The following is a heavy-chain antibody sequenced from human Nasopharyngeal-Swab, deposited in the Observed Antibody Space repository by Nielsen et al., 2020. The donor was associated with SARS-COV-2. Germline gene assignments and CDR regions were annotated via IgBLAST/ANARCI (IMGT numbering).Heavy chain of an antibody. CDR1: GFTFSSYA. Sequence: GESLKISCAASGFTFSSYAMHWVRQAPGKGLEWVAVISYDGSNKYYADSVKGRFTISRDNSKSTLYLQMNSLRAEDTAVYYCARALGGSYYYGMDVWGQGTTVTVSS. J-gene: IGHJ6*02. CDR3: ARALGGSYYYGMDV. CDR2: ISYDGSNK. V-gene: IGHV3-30*04. D-gene: IGHD1-26*01.